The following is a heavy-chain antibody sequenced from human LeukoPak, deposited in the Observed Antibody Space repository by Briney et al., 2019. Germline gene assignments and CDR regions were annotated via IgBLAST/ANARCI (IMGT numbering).Heavy chain of an antibody. CDR2: INHSGST. CDR3: ARGRYCSSTSCYKRSGYCSGGSCYSWDY. D-gene: IGHD2-15*01. V-gene: IGHV4-34*01. CDR1: GGSFSGYY. Sequence: SETLSLTCAVYGGSFSGYYWSWIRQPPGKGLEWIGVINHSGSTNYNPSLKSRVTISVDTSKNQFSLKLSSVNAADTAVYYCARGRYCSSTSCYKRSGYCSGGSCYSWDYWGQGTLVTVSS. J-gene: IGHJ4*02.